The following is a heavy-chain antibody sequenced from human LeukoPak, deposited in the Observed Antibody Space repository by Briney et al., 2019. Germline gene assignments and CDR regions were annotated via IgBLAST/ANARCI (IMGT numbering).Heavy chain of an antibody. V-gene: IGHV3-30*02. CDR2: IRYDGSNK. D-gene: IGHD4-17*01. Sequence: PGGSLRLSCAASGFTFSSYGMHWVRQAPGKGLERVAFIRYDGSNKYYADSVKGRFTISRDNSKNTLYLQMNSLRAEDTAVYYCAKDRRGDYYYYMDVWGKGTTVTVSS. J-gene: IGHJ6*03. CDR1: GFTFSSYG. CDR3: AKDRRGDYYYYMDV.